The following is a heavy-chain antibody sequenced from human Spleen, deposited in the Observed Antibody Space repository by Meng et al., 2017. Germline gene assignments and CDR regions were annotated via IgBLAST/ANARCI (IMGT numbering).Heavy chain of an antibody. CDR1: GGSISSYY. CDR2: IYYSGST. D-gene: IGHD5-18*01. CDR3: ARGPDTAMPKYYYYGMDV. Sequence: SETLSLTCTVSGGSISSYYWSCIRQPPGKGLEWIGYIYYSGSTKYNPSLKSRVTIPVDTPKNQFTLKLSSVTAADTAVYYCARGPDTAMPKYYYYGMDVWGQGTTVTVSS. V-gene: IGHV4-59*01. J-gene: IGHJ6*02.